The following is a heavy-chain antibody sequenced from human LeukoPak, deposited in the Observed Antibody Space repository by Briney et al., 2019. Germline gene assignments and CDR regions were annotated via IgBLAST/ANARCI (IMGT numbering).Heavy chain of an antibody. J-gene: IGHJ4*02. D-gene: IGHD3-22*01. Sequence: GASVKVSCKASGYTFTGYYMHWVRQAPGQGLEWMGWINPNSGGTNYAQKFQGRVTMTRDTSISTAYMELSRLRSDDTAVYYCASGGLYYYDSSGYFDYWGQGTLVTVSS. CDR1: GYTFTGYY. CDR3: ASGGLYYYDSSGYFDY. CDR2: INPNSGGT. V-gene: IGHV1-2*02.